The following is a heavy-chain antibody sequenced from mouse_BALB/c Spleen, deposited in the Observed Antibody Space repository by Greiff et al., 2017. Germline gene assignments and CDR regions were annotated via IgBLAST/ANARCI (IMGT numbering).Heavy chain of an antibody. J-gene: IGHJ3*01. CDR1: GYTFTSYW. CDR3: ARSTTGFAY. D-gene: IGHD1-1*01. CDR2: INPSTGYT. Sequence: VQLQQSGAELAKPGASVKMSCKASGYTFTSYWMHWVKKRPGQGLEWIGYINPSTGYTEYNQKFKDKATLTADKSSSTAYMQLSSLTSEDSAVYYCARSTTGFAYWGQGTLVTVSA. V-gene: IGHV1-7*01.